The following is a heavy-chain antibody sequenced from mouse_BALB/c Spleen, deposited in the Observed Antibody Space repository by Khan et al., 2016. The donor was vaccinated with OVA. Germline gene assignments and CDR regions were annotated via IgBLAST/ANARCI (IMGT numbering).Heavy chain of an antibody. J-gene: IGHJ4*01. V-gene: IGHV3-2*02. D-gene: IGHD1-1*01. Sequence: EVKLLESGPGLVKPSQSLSLTCTVTGYSITSDYAWDWIRQFPGNKLEWMGYISYSGYTSYNPSLKSRISISRDTSKNQFFLQLTSVTTEDTATYYYARKNYYGYAMDYWGQGTSVTVSS. CDR2: ISYSGYT. CDR3: ARKNYYGYAMDY. CDR1: GYSITSDYA.